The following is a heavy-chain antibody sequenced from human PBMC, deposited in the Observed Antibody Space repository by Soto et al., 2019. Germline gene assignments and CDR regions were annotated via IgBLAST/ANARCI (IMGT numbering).Heavy chain of an antibody. Sequence: PGGSLRLSCSASGFTFSSYAMHWVRQAPGKGLEYVSAISSNGGSTYYADSVKGRFTISRDNSKNTLYLQMNSMRIEDTAVYSCSRYWSSGRANTWIDPVSQGALGTISA. D-gene: IGHD1-26*01. CDR3: SRYWSSGRANTWIDP. V-gene: IGHV3-64*04. CDR2: ISSNGGST. J-gene: IGHJ5*02. CDR1: GFTFSSYA.